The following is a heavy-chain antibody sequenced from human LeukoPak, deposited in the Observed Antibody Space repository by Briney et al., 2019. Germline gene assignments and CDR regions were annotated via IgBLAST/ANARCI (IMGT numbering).Heavy chain of an antibody. CDR3: ARQGRDGNSYDDY. CDR2: IDPSDSYT. Sequence: GESLKISCKGSGYSFTSYWISWVRQMPGKGLEWMGRIDPSDSYTNYSPSFQGHVTISADKSITTAYLQWSSLKASDTAMYYCARQGRDGNSYDDYWGQGTLVTVSS. D-gene: IGHD5-24*01. V-gene: IGHV5-10-1*01. J-gene: IGHJ4*02. CDR1: GYSFTSYW.